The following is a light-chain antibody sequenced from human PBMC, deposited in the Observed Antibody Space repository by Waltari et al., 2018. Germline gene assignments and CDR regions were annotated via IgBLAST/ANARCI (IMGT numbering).Light chain of an antibody. J-gene: IGLJ2*01. CDR2: AVS. V-gene: IGLV2-23*02. CDR1: TRAVGNYTT. CDR3: SSYAGSSKGV. Sequence: QSALTQPPSLSGSPGQSLTIPRPGTTRAVGNYTTAPWYQQHPGKAPKLMIYAVSKRPSGVSDRFSGSKSGDMASLTISGLQPEDEAEYFCSSYAGSSKGVFGGGTKVTVL.